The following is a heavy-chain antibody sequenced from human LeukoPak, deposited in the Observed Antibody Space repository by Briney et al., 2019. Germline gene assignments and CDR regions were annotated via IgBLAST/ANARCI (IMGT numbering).Heavy chain of an antibody. V-gene: IGHV4-38-2*02. J-gene: IGHJ4*02. CDR2: IYHSGST. Sequence: TSETLSLTCTVSGYSISSGYYWGWIRQPPGKGLEWIGSIYHSGSTYYNPSLKSRVTISVDTSKNQFSLKLSSVTAADTAVYYCARDSPSPYYYDSSGRIPPDYWGQGTLVTVSS. CDR1: GYSISSGYY. D-gene: IGHD3-22*01. CDR3: ARDSPSPYYYDSSGRIPPDY.